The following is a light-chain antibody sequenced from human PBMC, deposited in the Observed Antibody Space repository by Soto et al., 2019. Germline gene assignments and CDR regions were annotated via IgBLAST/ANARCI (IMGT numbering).Light chain of an antibody. CDR1: ETVSTN. CDR2: DVS. Sequence: ETVLTQSPATLSVSPGERVTLSCRASETVSTNLAWYQQRPGQAPRLLIYDVSTGATGIPARFSGRRSGTEFTLTISSPQSEDFGVYYCQQYNSWPQTFGQGTKVDLK. V-gene: IGKV3-15*01. CDR3: QQYNSWPQT. J-gene: IGKJ1*01.